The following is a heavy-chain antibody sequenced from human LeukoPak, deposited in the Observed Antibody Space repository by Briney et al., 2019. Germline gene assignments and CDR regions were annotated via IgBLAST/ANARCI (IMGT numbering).Heavy chain of an antibody. CDR3: ARAPYGDYVGGYFDY. D-gene: IGHD4-17*01. CDR1: GFTFSSYA. V-gene: IGHV3-30-3*01. CDR2: ISYDGSNK. J-gene: IGHJ4*02. Sequence: TGGSLRLSCAASGFTFSSYAMHRVRQAPGKGLEWVAVISYDGSNKYYADSVKGRFTISRDNSKNTLYLQMNSLRAEDTAVYYCARAPYGDYVGGYFDYWGQGTLVTVSS.